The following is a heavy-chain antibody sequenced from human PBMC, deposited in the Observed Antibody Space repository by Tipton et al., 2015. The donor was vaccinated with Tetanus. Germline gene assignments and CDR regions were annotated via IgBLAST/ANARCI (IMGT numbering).Heavy chain of an antibody. Sequence: TLSLTCTVSGGSVSSGSYYWSWIRQPPGKGLEWIGYIYYSGSTNYNPSLKSRVTISVDTSKNHFSLKLSSVTAADTAVYYCARVTLVCSGGSCYPGYFDYWGQGTLVTVSS. CDR2: IYYSGST. V-gene: IGHV4-61*03. CDR1: GGSVSSGSYY. J-gene: IGHJ4*02. D-gene: IGHD2-15*01. CDR3: ARVTLVCSGGSCYPGYFDY.